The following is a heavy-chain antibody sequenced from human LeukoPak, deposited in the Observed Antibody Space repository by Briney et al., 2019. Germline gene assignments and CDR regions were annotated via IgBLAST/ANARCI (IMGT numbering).Heavy chain of an antibody. J-gene: IGHJ4*02. D-gene: IGHD3-9*01. Sequence: ASVKLSCTASRYTFTPYDINCVRQATGQGLEWMGWMNLNSGNTGYAQKFQGRVTMTRNTSISTAYMELSSLRAEDTAVYYCAKPSVGILTGYCDYWGQGTLVTVSS. CDR3: AKPSVGILTGYCDY. V-gene: IGHV1-8*01. CDR2: MNLNSGNT. CDR1: RYTFTPYD.